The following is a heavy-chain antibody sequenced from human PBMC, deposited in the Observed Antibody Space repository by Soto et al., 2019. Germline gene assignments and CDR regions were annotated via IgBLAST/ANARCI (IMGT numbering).Heavy chain of an antibody. CDR3: ARPEGDYFYNHMDV. J-gene: IGHJ6*03. V-gene: IGHV3-23*01. Sequence: LRLSCAASGFTLSRYVMSWVRQAPGKGLEWVSVISGSGGGAFYADSVKGRFTISRDNSKNTLYLEMRSLRAEDSAVYYCARPEGDYFYNHMDVWGKGTTVTVS. CDR1: GFTLSRYV. D-gene: IGHD3-16*01. CDR2: ISGSGGGA.